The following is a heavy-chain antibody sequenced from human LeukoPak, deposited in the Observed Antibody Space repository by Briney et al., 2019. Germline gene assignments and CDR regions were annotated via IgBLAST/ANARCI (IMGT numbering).Heavy chain of an antibody. CDR3: AKGLLTKTHGISWDPFDS. V-gene: IGHV3-23*01. D-gene: IGHD6-13*01. Sequence: GGSLRLSCAASGFTFSSYAMSWVRQAPGKGLEWVSGIRSSGGETYYGDSGKGRFTVSRDNSMNTLYLQMNGLRAEDTAIYYCAKGLLTKTHGISWDPFDSWGQGTLVSVSS. J-gene: IGHJ4*02. CDR1: GFTFSSYA. CDR2: IRSSGGET.